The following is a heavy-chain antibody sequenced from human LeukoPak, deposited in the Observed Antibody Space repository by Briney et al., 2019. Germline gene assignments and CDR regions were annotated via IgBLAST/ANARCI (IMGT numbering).Heavy chain of an antibody. CDR2: ISGSGGST. J-gene: IGHJ4*02. CDR1: GFTFSSYA. CDR3: ARGRGGSSYSSTDY. Sequence: PGGSLRLSCAASGFTFSSYAMSWVRQAPGKGLEWVSAISGSGGSTYYADSVKGRFSISRDDSKNTLYLQMNSLGAEDTAVYYCARGRGGSSYSSTDYWGQGTLVTVSS. V-gene: IGHV3-23*01. D-gene: IGHD2-15*01.